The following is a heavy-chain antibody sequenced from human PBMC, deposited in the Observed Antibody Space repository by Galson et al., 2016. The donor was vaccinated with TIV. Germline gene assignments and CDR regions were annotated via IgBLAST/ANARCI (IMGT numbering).Heavy chain of an antibody. V-gene: IGHV1-46*01. D-gene: IGHD5-24*01. CDR3: ARELKEATIAFYYYGMDV. CDR2: INPSGGGT. Sequence: SVKVSCKASGYSFTNYYIHWVRQAPGQGLEWMGIINPSGGGTSYSQKLQGRVTMTRDSSTGTVYMELSSLTSEDTAVYYRARELKEATIAFYYYGMDVWGQGTTVIVSS. J-gene: IGHJ6*02. CDR1: GYSFTNYY.